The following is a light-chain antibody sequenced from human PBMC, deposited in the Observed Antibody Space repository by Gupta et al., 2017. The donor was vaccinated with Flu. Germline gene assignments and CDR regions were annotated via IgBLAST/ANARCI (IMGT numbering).Light chain of an antibody. CDR3: QSSYNSGSGPWV. J-gene: IGLJ3*02. V-gene: IGLV1-40*01. CDR1: NSTPVGGCD. Sequence: TRDNSTPVGGCDVHCNQHHPTTAPTPLIIYNTYRTSGAPDRFSCSKSGPSASLVITGLQAEDEADYYCQSSYNSGSGPWVFGGGTRLTVL. CDR2: YNT.